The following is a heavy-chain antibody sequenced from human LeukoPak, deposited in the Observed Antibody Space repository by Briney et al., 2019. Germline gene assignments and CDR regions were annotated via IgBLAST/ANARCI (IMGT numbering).Heavy chain of an antibody. CDR1: GFTFGDSG. D-gene: IGHD2-2*02. CDR3: ARTVVVPAAINY. V-gene: IGHV3-66*02. CDR2: IYSGGST. J-gene: IGHJ4*02. Sequence: GGSLRLSCTGSGFTFGDSGINWVRQAPGKGLEWVSVIYSGGSTYYADSVKGRFTISRDNSKNTLYLQMNSLRAEDTAVYYCARTVVVPAAINYWGQGTLVTVSS.